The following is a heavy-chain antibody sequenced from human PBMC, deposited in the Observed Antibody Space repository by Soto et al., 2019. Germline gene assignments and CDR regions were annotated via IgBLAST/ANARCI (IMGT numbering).Heavy chain of an antibody. V-gene: IGHV3-74*01. D-gene: IGHD6-19*01. J-gene: IGHJ4*02. CDR1: GFTVSSYW. CDR2: INSDGSST. CDR3: ARDLEEYSSGWYFMPGIGY. Sequence: PGGSLRLSCAASGFTVSSYWMHWVRQAPGKGLVWVSRINSDGSSTSYADSVKGRFTISRDNAKNTLYLQMNSLRTEDTAVYYCARDLEEYSSGWYFMPGIGYWGQGTLVTVSS.